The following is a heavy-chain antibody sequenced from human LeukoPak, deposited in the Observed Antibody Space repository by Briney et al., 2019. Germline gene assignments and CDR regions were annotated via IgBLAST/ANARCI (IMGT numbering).Heavy chain of an antibody. CDR3: ARGRDSRGYQFMGFDS. CDR1: GGSISSYY. J-gene: IGHJ4*02. Sequence: SETLSLTCTVSGGSISSYYWSWIRQPAGKGLEWIGRIWTDGAPTYRPSLKSRVTISVDTSKNQFSLRLSSVTAADTAVYYCARGRDSRGYQFMGFDSWGQGTLVTVSS. CDR2: IWTDGAP. V-gene: IGHV4-4*07. D-gene: IGHD3-22*01.